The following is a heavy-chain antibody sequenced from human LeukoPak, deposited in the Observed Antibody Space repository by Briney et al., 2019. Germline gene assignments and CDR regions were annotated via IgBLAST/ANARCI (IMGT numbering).Heavy chain of an antibody. CDR1: GFTFSDCY. Sequence: GGSLRLSCAASGFTFSDCYMNWIRQAPGKGLEWVSYVSCGSTYTNYADSVKGRFTVSRDNAKNSLSLQMSSLRAEDTAVYYCAGSPYESGTPPTRLEDWGQGTLVTVSS. CDR3: AGSPYESGTPPTRLED. CDR2: VSCGSTYT. V-gene: IGHV3-11*03. D-gene: IGHD3-10*01. J-gene: IGHJ4*02.